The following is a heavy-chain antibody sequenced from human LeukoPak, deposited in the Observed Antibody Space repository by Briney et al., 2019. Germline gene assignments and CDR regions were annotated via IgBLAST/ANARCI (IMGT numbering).Heavy chain of an antibody. Sequence: SETLSLTCTVSGGSFSSSTHFWGWIRQPPGKGLEWIVSISYGGSAYYNPSLKSRVTISVDTSKNQFSLKLTSVSAADTAMYYCARRGWTGGYTYAAFDIWGQGTMVTVSS. CDR2: ISYGGSA. V-gene: IGHV4-39*01. CDR1: GGSFSSSTHF. J-gene: IGHJ3*02. D-gene: IGHD5-18*01. CDR3: ARRGWTGGYTYAAFDI.